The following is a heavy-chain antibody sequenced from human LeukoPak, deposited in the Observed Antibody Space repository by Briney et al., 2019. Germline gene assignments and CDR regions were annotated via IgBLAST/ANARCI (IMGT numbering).Heavy chain of an antibody. J-gene: IGHJ4*02. CDR3: ARAHASGSRDY. V-gene: IGHV1-2*02. Sequence: ASVTVSCTASGYTFTGYYMHWVRQAPGQGLAWMGWINPNSGGTNYAQKFQGRVTMTRDTSISTAYMELSRLRSDDTAVYYCARAHASGSRDYWGQGTLVTVSS. D-gene: IGHD3-10*01. CDR2: INPNSGGT. CDR1: GYTFTGYY.